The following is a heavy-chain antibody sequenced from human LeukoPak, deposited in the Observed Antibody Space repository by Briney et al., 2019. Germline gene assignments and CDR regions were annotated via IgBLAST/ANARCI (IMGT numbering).Heavy chain of an antibody. V-gene: IGHV1-46*01. Sequence: ASVKVSCKASGYTFTSYYMHWVRQAPGQGLEWMGIINPSGGSTSYAQKFQGRVTMTRDTSTSTVYMELSSLRSEDTAVYYCARDRPTSAPTTIFGVVISPYYYYYYYGMDVWGQGTTVTVSS. CDR1: GYTFTSYY. D-gene: IGHD3-3*01. J-gene: IGHJ6*02. CDR3: ARDRPTSAPTTIFGVVISPYYYYYYYGMDV. CDR2: INPSGGST.